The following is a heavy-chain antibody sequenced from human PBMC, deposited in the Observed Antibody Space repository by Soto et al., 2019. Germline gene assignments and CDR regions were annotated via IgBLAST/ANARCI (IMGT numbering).Heavy chain of an antibody. D-gene: IGHD3-10*01. CDR3: ARDPGEGSGSYYDY. J-gene: IGHJ4*02. V-gene: IGHV3-30*04. CDR2: ISYDGSNK. CDR1: GFTFSSYA. Sequence: GESLKISCAASGFTFSSYAMHWVRQAPGKGLEWVAVISYDGSNKYYADSVKGRFTISRDNSKNTLYLQMNSLRAEDTAVYYCARDPGEGSGSYYDYWGQGTLVTVSS.